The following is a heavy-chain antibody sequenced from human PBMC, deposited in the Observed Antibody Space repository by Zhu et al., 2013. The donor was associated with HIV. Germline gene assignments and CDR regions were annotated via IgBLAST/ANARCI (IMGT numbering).Heavy chain of an antibody. V-gene: IGHV1-69*06. CDR3: ARGGGYYYGSGSYRWFDP. CDR1: GGTFITHA. J-gene: IGHJ5*02. CDR2: VIPMFGTT. D-gene: IGHD3-10*01. Sequence: QVQLVQSGAEVKKPGSSVKISCKASGGTFITHAMTWVRLAPGQGLEWMGGVIPMFGTTKYAQNFQGRVTITADKFTSTVYMELNSLRSEDTAVYYCARGGGYYYGSGSYRWFDPGAREPWSPSPQ.